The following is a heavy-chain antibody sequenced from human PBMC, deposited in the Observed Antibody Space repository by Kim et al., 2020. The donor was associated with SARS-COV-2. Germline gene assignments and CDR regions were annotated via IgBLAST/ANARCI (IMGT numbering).Heavy chain of an antibody. J-gene: IGHJ6*02. CDR2: IIPIGNMT. D-gene: IGHD2-2*01. CDR3: AREVPPLGPSAMLALRQGDYYYYGIDV. V-gene: IGHV1-69*04. Sequence: SVKVSCKAFGGPSRRYGLSWVRQAPGQGLEWMGRIIPIGNMTDYAQKFQGRVTINGDRMNTVYMELTSLRPEDPAVEYCAREVPPLGPSAMLALRQGDYYYYGIDVWGQGTTVTVSS. CDR1: GGPSRRYG.